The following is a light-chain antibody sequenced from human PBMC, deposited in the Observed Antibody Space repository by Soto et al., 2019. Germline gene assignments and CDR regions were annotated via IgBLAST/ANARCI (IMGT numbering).Light chain of an antibody. Sequence: DIQMTQSPSSLSASVGDRVTITCRASQSTRNYLNWYQQKLGKAPKLLIHAASSLQSGVPSRFSGSGSETDFTLPISSLQPEDFGTYYCQQSYSTPPTFGGGPKVDIK. V-gene: IGKV1-39*01. J-gene: IGKJ4*01. CDR2: AAS. CDR3: QQSYSTPPT. CDR1: QSTRNY.